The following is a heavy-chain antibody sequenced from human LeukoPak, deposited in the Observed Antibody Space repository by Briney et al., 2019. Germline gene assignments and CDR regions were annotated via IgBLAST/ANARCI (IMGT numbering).Heavy chain of an antibody. J-gene: IGHJ6*03. CDR2: ISGSGGST. CDR3: AKGYGSGSSKLLDYYYYMDV. CDR1: GFTFSSYG. D-gene: IGHD3-10*01. Sequence: GGSLRLSCAASGFTFSSYGMSWVRQAPGKGLEWVSAISGSGGSTYYADSVKGRFTISRDNSKNTLYLQMNSLRAEDTAVYYCAKGYGSGSSKLLDYYYYMDVWGKGTTVTISS. V-gene: IGHV3-23*01.